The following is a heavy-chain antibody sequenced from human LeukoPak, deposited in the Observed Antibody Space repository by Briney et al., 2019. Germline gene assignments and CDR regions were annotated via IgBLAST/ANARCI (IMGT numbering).Heavy chain of an antibody. Sequence: SLRLSCAASRFTFSNYGMHWVRQAPGKGLEWVAVISSDGSNKYYADSVKGRFTISRDNSKNTLYLQMNSLRAEDTAVYYCAKDSESSGWLRDSNGWFDPWGQGTLVTVSS. D-gene: IGHD6-13*01. J-gene: IGHJ5*02. V-gene: IGHV3-30*18. CDR3: AKDSESSGWLRDSNGWFDP. CDR1: RFTFSNYG. CDR2: ISSDGSNK.